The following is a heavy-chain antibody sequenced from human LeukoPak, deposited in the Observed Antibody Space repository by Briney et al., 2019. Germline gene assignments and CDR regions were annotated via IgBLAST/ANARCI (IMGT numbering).Heavy chain of an antibody. J-gene: IGHJ5*02. CDR1: GDSINAYY. Sequence: PSETLSLTCTVSGDSINAYYWGWIRQPPGKGLEWIGYIYFSGTTKYNPSLESRVTISVDTSKNRFSLKLSSVTAADTAVYYCARRRAEGGSNGHYNWFDPWGQGILVTVSS. CDR2: IYFSGTT. CDR3: ARRRAEGGSNGHYNWFDP. D-gene: IGHD6-13*01. V-gene: IGHV4-59*08.